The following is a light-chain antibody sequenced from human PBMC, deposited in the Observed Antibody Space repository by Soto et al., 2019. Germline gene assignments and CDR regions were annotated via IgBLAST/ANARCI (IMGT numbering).Light chain of an antibody. CDR2: KAS. CDR3: QEYKSDSWT. V-gene: IGKV1-5*03. Sequence: DIQMTQSPSTLSGSVGDRVTITCRASQTISSWLAWYQQKPGXAPKLLMYKASSLESGVPSRVSGSASGTEFTLTIDSLKPDDFATYYCQEYKSDSWTFGQGTKVDIK. J-gene: IGKJ1*01. CDR1: QTISSW.